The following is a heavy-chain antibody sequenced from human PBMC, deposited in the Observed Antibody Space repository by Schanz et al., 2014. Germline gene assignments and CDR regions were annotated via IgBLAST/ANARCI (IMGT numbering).Heavy chain of an antibody. CDR3: ARDGVDAAAGGNY. CDR1: GYTFTDYP. J-gene: IGHJ4*02. CDR2: INPNTGGT. D-gene: IGHD6-13*01. V-gene: IGHV1-2*04. Sequence: QVQLVQSGAEVKKPGASVKVSCKTSGYTFTDYPINWVRQAPGRRLEWMGWINPNTGGTNFAQKFQGWVTVTRDTSISTVYMELSRVTYEDTAVYYCARDGVDAAAGGNYWGQGTLVAVSS.